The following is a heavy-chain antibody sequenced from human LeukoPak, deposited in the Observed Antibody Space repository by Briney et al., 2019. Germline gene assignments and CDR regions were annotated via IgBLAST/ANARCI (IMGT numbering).Heavy chain of an antibody. V-gene: IGHV1-2*02. J-gene: IGHJ4*02. D-gene: IGHD3-22*01. CDR2: INPNSGDT. CDR1: GYTFTGYY. Sequence: ASVKVSCKASGYTFTGYYLHWVRQAPGQGLEWMGWINPNSGDTKYAQGFQGRVTMTRDTSITTAYMELSRLRSDDTAVYYCTRVLRASVWDNSGHPDYWGQGALVTVSS. CDR3: TRVLRASVWDNSGHPDY.